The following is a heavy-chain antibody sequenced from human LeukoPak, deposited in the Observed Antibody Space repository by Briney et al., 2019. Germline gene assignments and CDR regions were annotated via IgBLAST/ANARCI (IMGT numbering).Heavy chain of an antibody. J-gene: IGHJ4*02. CDR1: GGSISSGGYY. CDR2: IYYSGST. CDR3: ARFDYGDTGLFDY. Sequence: SETLSLTCTVSGGSISSGGYYWSWIRQDPGKGLEWIGYIYYSGSTYYNPSLKSRVTISVDTSKNQFSLKLSSVTAADTAVYYCARFDYGDTGLFDYWGQGTLVTVSS. V-gene: IGHV4-31*03. D-gene: IGHD4-17*01.